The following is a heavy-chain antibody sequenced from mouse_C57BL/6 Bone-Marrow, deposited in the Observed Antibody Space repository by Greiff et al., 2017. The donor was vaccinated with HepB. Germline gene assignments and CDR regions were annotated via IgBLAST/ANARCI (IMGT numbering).Heavy chain of an antibody. J-gene: IGHJ1*03. Sequence: EVQLVESGGGLVQSGRSLRLSCATSGFTFSDFYMEWVRQAPGKGLEWIAASRNKANDYTTEYSASVKGRFIVSRDTSQSILYLQMNALRAEDTAIYYCARDAGYYYGSSYGYFDVWGTGTTVTVSS. D-gene: IGHD1-1*01. V-gene: IGHV7-1*01. CDR1: GFTFSDFY. CDR3: ARDAGYYYGSSYGYFDV. CDR2: SRNKANDYTT.